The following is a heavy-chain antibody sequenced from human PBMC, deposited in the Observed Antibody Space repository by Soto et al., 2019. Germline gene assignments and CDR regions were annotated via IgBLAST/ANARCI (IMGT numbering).Heavy chain of an antibody. CDR2: ISLYSDGT. J-gene: IGHJ5*02. Sequence: QVQLVQSGGEVKRPGASVKVSCKTSGYTFSNYGITWVRQAPGQPLEWLGWISLYSDGTNYAQKFQGRVSMTTDTSTTTADMDLRSLRSDDTAVYYCARVVPGAEAWFGPWGQGTLVTVSS. CDR3: ARVVPGAEAWFGP. V-gene: IGHV1-18*01. CDR1: GYTFSNYG. D-gene: IGHD2-2*01.